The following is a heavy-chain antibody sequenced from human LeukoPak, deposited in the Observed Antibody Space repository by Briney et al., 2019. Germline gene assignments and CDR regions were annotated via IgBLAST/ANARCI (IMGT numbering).Heavy chain of an antibody. J-gene: IGHJ4*02. V-gene: IGHV3-21*01. CDR3: ARLRRNSDRSGYYYYYDY. CDR1: GYTFSSYS. CDR2: ISVGSNYI. Sequence: GGSLRLSCAASGYTFSSYSINWVRQAPGKGLKWVSSISVGSNYIYYADSVRGRFSISRDDARNSLYLQMDSLRGDDTAVYYCARLRRNSDRSGYYYYYDYWGQGTLVTVSS. D-gene: IGHD3-22*01.